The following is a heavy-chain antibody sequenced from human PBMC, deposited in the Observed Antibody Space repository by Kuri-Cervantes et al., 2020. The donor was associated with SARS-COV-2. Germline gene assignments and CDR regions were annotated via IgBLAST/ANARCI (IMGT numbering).Heavy chain of an antibody. CDR2: ISSSSSYI. D-gene: IGHD2-15*01. CDR1: GFTFSSYA. V-gene: IGHV3-21*01. J-gene: IGHJ6*03. Sequence: GGSLRLSCVVSGFTFSSYAMSWVRQAPGKGLEWVSSISSSSSYIYYADSVKGRFTISRDNAKNSLYPQMNSLRAEDTAVYYCARDVAADRAYSYYMDDWGKGTTVTVSS. CDR3: ARDVAADRAYSYYMDD.